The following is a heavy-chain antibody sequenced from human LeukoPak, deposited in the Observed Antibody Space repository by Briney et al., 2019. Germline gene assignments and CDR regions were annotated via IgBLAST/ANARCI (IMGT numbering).Heavy chain of an antibody. V-gene: IGHV4-30-2*01. CDR2: IYHSGST. CDR1: GGSISSGGYY. J-gene: IGHJ3*02. CDR3: ARGWDAFHI. Sequence: SQTLSLTCTVSGGSISSGGYYWSWIRQPPGKGLEWIGYIYHSGSTYYNPSLKSRVTISVDRSKNQFSLKLSSVTAADTAVYYCARGWDAFHIWGQGTMVTVSS.